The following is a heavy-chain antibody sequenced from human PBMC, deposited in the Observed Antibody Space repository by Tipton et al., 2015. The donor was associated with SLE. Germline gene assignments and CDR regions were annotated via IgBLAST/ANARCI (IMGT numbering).Heavy chain of an antibody. D-gene: IGHD5-24*01. CDR2: ISSSSSYI. Sequence: GSLRLSCAASGFTFSSYSMNWVRQAPGKGLEWVSSISSSSSYIYYADSVKGRFTISRDNAKNSLYLQMNSLRAEDTAVYYCARDPPQLLGGGDYWGQGTLVTVSS. CDR1: GFTFSSYS. J-gene: IGHJ4*02. V-gene: IGHV3-21*01. CDR3: ARDPPQLLGGGDY.